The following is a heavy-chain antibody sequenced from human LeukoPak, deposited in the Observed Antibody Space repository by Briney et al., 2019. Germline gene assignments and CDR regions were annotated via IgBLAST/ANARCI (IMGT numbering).Heavy chain of an antibody. CDR1: GASISSVGYY. Sequence: SQTLSLTCNVSGASISSVGYYWSWSRQHPGKGLEWIGYIYYSGSTYYNPSLKSRVTISVDISNNQFSLRLSSVSAADRAVYYCARLRLQYIFDYWGQGALVTVSS. V-gene: IGHV4-31*03. J-gene: IGHJ4*02. CDR2: IYYSGST. CDR3: ARLRLQYIFDY. D-gene: IGHD4-11*01.